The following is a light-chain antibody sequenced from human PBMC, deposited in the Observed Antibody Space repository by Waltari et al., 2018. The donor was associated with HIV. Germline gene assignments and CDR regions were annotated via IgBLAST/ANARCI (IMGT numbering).Light chain of an antibody. CDR1: KLGDRY. CDR2: QAT. CDR3: QVWDNSSAVV. J-gene: IGLJ2*01. V-gene: IGLV3-1*01. Sequence: SSELTQAPSVSVSPGQTASLTCAGDKLGDRYSSWSQQKPGQSPVLVLYQATKRPSGISERSSGSNSGNPATLTISGTQAMDEADYYCQVWDNSSAVVFGGGTKLTVL.